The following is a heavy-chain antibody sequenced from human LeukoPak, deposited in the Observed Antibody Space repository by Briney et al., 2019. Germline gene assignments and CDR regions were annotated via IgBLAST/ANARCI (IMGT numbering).Heavy chain of an antibody. CDR1: GFTFSSYG. V-gene: IGHV3-30*18. CDR2: ISYDGSNK. D-gene: IGHD3-22*01. Sequence: GGSLRLSCAASGFTFSSYGMHWVRQASGKGLEWVAVISYDGSNKYYADSVKGRFTISRDNSKNTLYLQMNSLRAEDTAVYYCAKDNYDSSGYYVWGQGTLVTVSS. J-gene: IGHJ4*02. CDR3: AKDNYDSSGYYV.